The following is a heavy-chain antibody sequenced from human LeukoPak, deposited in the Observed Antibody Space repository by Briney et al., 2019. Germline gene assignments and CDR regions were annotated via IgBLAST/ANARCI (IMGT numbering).Heavy chain of an antibody. V-gene: IGHV4-59*01. Sequence: SETLSLTCTVSGCSISSYYWSWIRQPPGKGLEWIGYIYYSGSTNYNPSLKSRVTISIDTSKNQFSLKLSSVTAADTAVYYCARDPHFDYWGQGTLVTVSS. CDR3: ARDPHFDY. CDR1: GCSISSYY. CDR2: IYYSGST. J-gene: IGHJ4*02.